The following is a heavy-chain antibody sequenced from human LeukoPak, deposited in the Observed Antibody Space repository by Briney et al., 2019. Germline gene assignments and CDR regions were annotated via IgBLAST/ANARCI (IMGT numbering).Heavy chain of an antibody. Sequence: SETLSLTCTVSGASISGYYWNWIRQPPGKGLEWIRYMSYSGSTNYNPSLRSRVTISLDTSKNHFSLKLSSVTAADTAVYYCARDPMIAGREAFDIWGQGTMVIVSS. V-gene: IGHV4-59*01. CDR2: MSYSGST. J-gene: IGHJ3*02. D-gene: IGHD3-22*01. CDR3: ARDPMIAGREAFDI. CDR1: GASISGYY.